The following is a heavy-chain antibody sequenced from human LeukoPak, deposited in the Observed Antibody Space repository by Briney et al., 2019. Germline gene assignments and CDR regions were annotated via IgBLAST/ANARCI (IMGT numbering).Heavy chain of an antibody. J-gene: IGHJ4*02. Sequence: GGSLRLSCAASGFTFSDYYMSWIRQAPGKGLEWISYISDSGNTISDSVKGRFTISRDNAKNSLYLQMNSLRAEDTAVYYCARTVGASEGVDYWGQGTPVTVSS. CDR3: ARTVGASEGVDY. CDR2: ISDSGNTI. D-gene: IGHD1-26*01. V-gene: IGHV3-11*01. CDR1: GFTFSDYY.